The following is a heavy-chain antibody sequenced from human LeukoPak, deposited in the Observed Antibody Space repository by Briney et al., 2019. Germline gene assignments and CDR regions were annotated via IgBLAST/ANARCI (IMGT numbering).Heavy chain of an antibody. J-gene: IGHJ4*02. D-gene: IGHD2-15*01. V-gene: IGHV3-23*01. CDR3: VRGGGSYHDY. Sequence: PGGSLRLACAAAGFTFSIYAMTWVRQAPGEGLEWVSSIIDSGTRTNYADSAKGRFTISRENNKNTLYLQMNSLRAEDTAVYYCVRGGGSYHDYWGQGTLVTVSS. CDR1: GFTFSIYA. CDR2: IIDSGTRT.